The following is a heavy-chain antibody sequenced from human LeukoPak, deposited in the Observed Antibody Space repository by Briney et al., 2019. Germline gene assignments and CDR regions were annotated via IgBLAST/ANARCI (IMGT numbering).Heavy chain of an antibody. CDR3: ARVGTIHLRLRPHLGYYGMDV. Sequence: PGGSLRLSCAASGFTFSTYSMNWVRQAPGKGLEWVSSISSTSSYVYYADSVKGRFTNTRDNAKNSLFLQMNSLRAEDTAVYYCARVGTIHLRLRPHLGYYGMDVWGQRTPVTVSS. CDR2: ISSTSSYV. V-gene: IGHV3-21*01. J-gene: IGHJ6*02. D-gene: IGHD5-18*01. CDR1: GFTFSTYS.